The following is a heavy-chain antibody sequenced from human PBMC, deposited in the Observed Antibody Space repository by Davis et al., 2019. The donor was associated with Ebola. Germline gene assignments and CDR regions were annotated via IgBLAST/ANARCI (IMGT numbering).Heavy chain of an antibody. CDR2: IDWDDDK. CDR3: AHRRSVIGAYYFDY. D-gene: IGHD3-10*01. V-gene: IGHV2-70*04. J-gene: IGHJ4*02. Sequence: SGPTLVKPTQTLTLTCTFSGFSLSTSGMRVSWIRQPPGKALEWLARIDWDDDKFYSTSLKTRLTISKDTSKNQVVLTMTNMDPVDTATYYCAHRRSVIGAYYFDYWGQGTLVTVSS. CDR1: GFSLSTSGMR.